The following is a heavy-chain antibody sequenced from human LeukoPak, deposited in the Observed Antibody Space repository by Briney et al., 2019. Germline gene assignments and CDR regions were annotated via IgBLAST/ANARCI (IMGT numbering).Heavy chain of an antibody. J-gene: IGHJ5*02. V-gene: IGHV5-10-1*01. D-gene: IGHD4/OR15-4a*01. CDR3: ARPNPPLTMVGPNWFDP. Sequence: GESLKISCKGSGYSFTSYWISWVRQMPGKGLECMGRIDPSDSYTNYSPSFQGHVTISADKSISTAYLQWSSLKASDTAMYYCARPNPPLTMVGPNWFDPWGQGTLVTVSS. CDR1: GYSFTSYW. CDR2: IDPSDSYT.